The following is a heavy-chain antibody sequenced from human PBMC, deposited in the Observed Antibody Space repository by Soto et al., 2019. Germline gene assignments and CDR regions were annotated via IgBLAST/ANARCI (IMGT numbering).Heavy chain of an antibody. CDR2: ISSSSYI. V-gene: IGHV3-21*01. D-gene: IGHD3-22*01. CDR1: GFTFSSYS. CDR3: ARDLSGRYYYDSSGYYDLGYYYGMDV. Sequence: GGSLRLSCAASGFTFSSYSMNWVRQAPGRGLEWVSSISSSSYIYYADSVKGRFTISRDNAKNSLYLQMNSLRAEDTAVYCCARDLSGRYYYDSSGYYDLGYYYGMDVWGQGTTVTVSS. J-gene: IGHJ6*02.